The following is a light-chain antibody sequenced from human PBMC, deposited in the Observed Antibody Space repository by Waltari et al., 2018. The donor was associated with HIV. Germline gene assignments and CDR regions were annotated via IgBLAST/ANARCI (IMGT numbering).Light chain of an antibody. V-gene: IGLV2-8*01. CDR3: ASHAGSKDV. CDR2: DVT. CDR1: SSDIGAYNY. J-gene: IGLJ2*01. Sequence: QSALTQPPSASGSPGQSVTISCTGTSSDIGAYNYVAWYQQYPGKAPKLMIYDVTKRPAGGPDRFSGSKSGNTASLTVSVLQAEDEADYYCASHAGSKDVFGGGTKLTVL.